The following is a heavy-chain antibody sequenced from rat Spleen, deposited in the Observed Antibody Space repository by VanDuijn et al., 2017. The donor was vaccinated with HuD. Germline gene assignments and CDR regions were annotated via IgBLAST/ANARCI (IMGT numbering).Heavy chain of an antibody. CDR2: ISYDGSST. Sequence: EVQLVKSGGGLVQPGRSLKLSCAASGFTFSDYNMAWVRQAPKKGLEWVATISYDGSSTYYRDSVKGRFTISRDNAKSTLYLQMDSLRSEDTATYYCARLLHGDYWGQGVMVTVSS. CDR1: GFTFSDYN. J-gene: IGHJ2*01. D-gene: IGHD1-1*01. V-gene: IGHV5-7*01. CDR3: ARLLHGDY.